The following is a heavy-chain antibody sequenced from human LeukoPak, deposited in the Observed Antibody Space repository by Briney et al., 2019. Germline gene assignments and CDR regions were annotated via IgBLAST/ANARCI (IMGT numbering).Heavy chain of an antibody. CDR1: GFTFSSYA. J-gene: IGHJ1*01. CDR2: ITNSGGTT. D-gene: IGHD6-19*01. V-gene: IGHV3-23*01. Sequence: PGGSLRLSCAASGFTFSSYAMSWVRQAPGKGLEWVSAITNSGGTTYYEDSVKGRFTISRDNSKNTLYLQMNSLRAEDTAVYYCAKGLAAEYLQYWGQGALVTVSS. CDR3: AKGLAAEYLQY.